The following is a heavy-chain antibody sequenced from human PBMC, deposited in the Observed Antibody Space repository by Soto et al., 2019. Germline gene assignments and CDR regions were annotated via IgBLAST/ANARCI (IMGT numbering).Heavy chain of an antibody. CDR3: ARPPSPGCINAVCYPLDY. CDR1: GYTFTSYY. Sequence: QVQLVQSGAEVKKPGASVKISCKASGYTFTSYYMHWVRQAPGQGLEWMGIINPSGGSTNYAQKLQGRVAMTSDTSTSTVYMELNSLRSEDTAVYYCARPPSPGCINAVCYPLDYWGQGTLVTVSS. J-gene: IGHJ4*02. D-gene: IGHD2-8*01. V-gene: IGHV1-46*01. CDR2: INPSGGST.